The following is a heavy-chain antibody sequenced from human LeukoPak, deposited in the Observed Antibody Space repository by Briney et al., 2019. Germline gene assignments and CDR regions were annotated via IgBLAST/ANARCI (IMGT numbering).Heavy chain of an antibody. V-gene: IGHV4-34*01. J-gene: IGHJ4*02. CDR2: INHSGST. CDR1: GGSFSGYY. D-gene: IGHD6-13*01. Sequence: SETLSLTCAVYGGSFSGYYWSWIRQPPGKGLEWIGEINHSGSTNYNPSLKSRVTISVDTSKNQFSLKLSSVTAADTAVYYCARGQDTSSWYAVDYWGQGTLVTVSS. CDR3: ARGQDTSSWYAVDY.